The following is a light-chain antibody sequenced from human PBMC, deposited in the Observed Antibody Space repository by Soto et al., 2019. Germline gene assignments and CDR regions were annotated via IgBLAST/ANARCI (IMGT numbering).Light chain of an antibody. J-gene: IGLJ2*01. CDR1: SSNIGSNT. CDR2: NNS. V-gene: IGLV1-44*01. Sequence: QSVLTQPPSASGTPGQMVTISCSGSSSNIGSNTVNWYQQLPRMAPKLLIYNNSQRPSGVPDRFSGSKSGTSASLAISGLQSEDEADYYCAAWDDSLRGLEFGGGTKLTVL. CDR3: AAWDDSLRGLE.